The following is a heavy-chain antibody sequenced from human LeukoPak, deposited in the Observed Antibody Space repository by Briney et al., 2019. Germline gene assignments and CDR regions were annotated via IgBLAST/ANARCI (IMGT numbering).Heavy chain of an antibody. D-gene: IGHD6-13*01. CDR1: GFTFSSYW. Sequence: GGFLRLSCAASGFTFSSYWMYWVRQAPGKGLVWVSRINSDGSSTSYADSVKGRFTISRDNAKNTLYLQMNSLRAEDTAVYYCAREGVWRQQLVDYYYGVDVWGQGTTVTVSS. V-gene: IGHV3-74*01. CDR2: INSDGSST. CDR3: AREGVWRQQLVDYYYGVDV. J-gene: IGHJ6*02.